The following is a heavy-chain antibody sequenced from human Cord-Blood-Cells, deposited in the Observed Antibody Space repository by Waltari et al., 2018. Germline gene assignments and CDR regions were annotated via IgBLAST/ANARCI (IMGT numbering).Heavy chain of an antibody. CDR1: GFTVSSNY. CDR3: ARVAATLSYYYYYYMDV. CDR2: IYSGGST. J-gene: IGHJ6*03. Sequence: EVQLVESGGGLIQPGGSLRLSCAASGFTVSSNYMSWVRQAPGKGLEWVSVIYSGGSTYYADSVKGRFTISRDNSKNTRYLQMNSLRAEDTAVYYCARVAATLSYYYYYYMDVWGKGTTVTVSS. D-gene: IGHD2-15*01. V-gene: IGHV3-53*01.